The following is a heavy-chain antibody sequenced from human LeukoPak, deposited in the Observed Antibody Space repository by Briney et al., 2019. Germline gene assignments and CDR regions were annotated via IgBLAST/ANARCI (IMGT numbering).Heavy chain of an antibody. Sequence: SQTLSLTCTVSGGSVSSGSYYWSWIRQPAGKGLGWIGRIYTSGSTNYNPSLKSRVTISVDTSKNQFSLKLSSVTAADTAVYYCAREQWLVEDYWGQGTLVTVSS. V-gene: IGHV4-61*02. J-gene: IGHJ4*02. CDR3: AREQWLVEDY. D-gene: IGHD6-19*01. CDR1: GGSVSSGSYY. CDR2: IYTSGST.